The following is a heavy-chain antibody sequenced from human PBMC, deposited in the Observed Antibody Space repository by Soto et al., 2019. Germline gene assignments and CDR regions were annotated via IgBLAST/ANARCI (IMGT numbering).Heavy chain of an antibody. V-gene: IGHV4-39*01. J-gene: IGHJ6*02. CDR1: GGSISSRSYY. CDR2: MYYSGRT. Sequence: QLQLQESGPGLVKPSETLSLTCTVSGGSISSRSYYWGWIRQPPGKGLEWIGSMYYSGRTYYNPSLNSRVTISVDTSKNQYSLKLSSVTAADTAVYYCAADTVTLYYYYYGMDVWGQGTTVTVSS. D-gene: IGHD4-17*01. CDR3: AADTVTLYYYYYGMDV.